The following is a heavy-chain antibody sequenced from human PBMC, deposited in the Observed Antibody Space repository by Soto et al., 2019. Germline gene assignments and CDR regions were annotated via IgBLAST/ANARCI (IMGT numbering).Heavy chain of an antibody. V-gene: IGHV4-59*08. CDR2: IFYSGST. J-gene: IGHJ5*02. D-gene: IGHD5-18*01. CDR1: GGSISSYY. Sequence: PSETLSLTCTVSGGSISSYYWNWIRQPPGKGLEYIGYIFYSGSTNYNPSLKSRVTISVDTSKNQFSLKLSSVTAADTAVYYCARGWIQLEAGWFDPWGQGTLVTVSS. CDR3: ARGWIQLEAGWFDP.